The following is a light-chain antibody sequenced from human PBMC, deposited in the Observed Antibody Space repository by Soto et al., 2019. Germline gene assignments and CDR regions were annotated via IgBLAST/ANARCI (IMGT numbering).Light chain of an antibody. CDR1: QSVSSNL. V-gene: IGKV3-20*01. J-gene: IGKJ3*01. CDR3: QQYADSPIT. Sequence: EIVLMQSPGTLSLSPGERATLSCRASQSVSSNLLAWYQQTPGQAPRLLIYGASSRATGIPDRFSGSGSGTDFTLTISRLEPEDFALYYCQQYADSPITFGPGTKVDIK. CDR2: GAS.